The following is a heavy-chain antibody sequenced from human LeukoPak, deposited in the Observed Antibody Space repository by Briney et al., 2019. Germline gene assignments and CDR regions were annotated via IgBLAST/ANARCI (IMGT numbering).Heavy chain of an antibody. D-gene: IGHD3-10*01. J-gene: IGHJ6*02. CDR1: GYTFTGYH. V-gene: IGHV1-2*02. CDR2: INPNSGGT. Sequence: ATVKVSCKSSGYTFTGYHMHWVRQAPGQGPEWMGWINPNSGGTNYAQKFQGRVTMTRDTSISTAYMELSRLRSDDTAVYYCARVPLLWFGEFGGMDVWGQGTTVTVS. CDR3: ARVPLLWFGEFGGMDV.